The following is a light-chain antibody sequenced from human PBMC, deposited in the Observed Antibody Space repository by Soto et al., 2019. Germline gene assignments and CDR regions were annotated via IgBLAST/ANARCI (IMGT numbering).Light chain of an antibody. CDR1: QSVTNSY. CDR3: QQYGSSPPT. J-gene: IGKJ4*01. Sequence: EIVMTQSPVTLSVSPGERATLSCRASQSVTNSYLAWYQQKPGQAPRLLIFGASTRAAGIPARFSGSGSGTEFTLTISSLQSEDFAVYYCQQYGSSPPTFGSGTQVLIK. V-gene: IGKV3-15*01. CDR2: GAS.